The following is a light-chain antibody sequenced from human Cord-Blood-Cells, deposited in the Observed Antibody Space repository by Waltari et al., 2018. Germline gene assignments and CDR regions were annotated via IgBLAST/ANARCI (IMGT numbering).Light chain of an antibody. CDR3: QAWDSSTAV. V-gene: IGLV3-1*01. CDR1: KLGDKY. J-gene: IGLJ2*01. CDR2: QDS. Sequence: SYELTQPPSVSVSPGQTASITCSGDKLGDKYACWYQQKPGQSPVLAIYQDSKRPSGIPCRLSGSNSGNTASLTISGTQAMDEADYYCQAWDSSTAVFGGGTKLTVL.